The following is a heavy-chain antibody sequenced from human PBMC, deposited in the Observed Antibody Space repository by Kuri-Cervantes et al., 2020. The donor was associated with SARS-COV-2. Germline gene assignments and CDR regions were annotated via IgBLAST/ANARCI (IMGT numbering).Heavy chain of an antibody. Sequence: GESLKISCAASVLTFSSYSMNWVRHAPGKGLEWVSSISSSSSWIYYADSVKGRFTISRDNAKNSLYLNMNSLRDDDTAVYYGARGYCSSTIYPPYYYYGIDFWGQGTTVTVSS. CDR3: ARGYCSSTIYPPYYYYGIDF. CDR1: VLTFSSYS. J-gene: IGHJ6*02. V-gene: IGHV3-21*01. CDR2: ISSSSSWI. D-gene: IGHD2-2*01.